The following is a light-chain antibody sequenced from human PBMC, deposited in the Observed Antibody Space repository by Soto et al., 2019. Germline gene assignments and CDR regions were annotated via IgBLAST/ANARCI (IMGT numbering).Light chain of an antibody. J-gene: IGKJ3*01. CDR1: QSISSW. CDR3: QQYNSYLFT. Sequence: MTQSPATLSVSPGDRVTITCRASQSISSWLAWYQQKPGKAPKLLIYDASSLESGVPSRFSGSGSGTEFTLTISSLQPDDFATYYCQQYNSYLFTFGPGTKVDIK. CDR2: DAS. V-gene: IGKV1-5*01.